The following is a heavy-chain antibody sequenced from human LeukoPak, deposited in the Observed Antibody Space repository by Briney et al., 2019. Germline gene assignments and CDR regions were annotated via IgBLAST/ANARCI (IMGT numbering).Heavy chain of an antibody. D-gene: IGHD5-12*01. Sequence: GGSLRLSCAASGFTFSSSSISWVRQAPGKGLEWVSAITDAVGSTHYADSVKGRFTISSDKSKNTVYLQMNSLRPEDMAVYYCVKEIFSGLLYIDYWGQGTLVTVSS. J-gene: IGHJ4*02. V-gene: IGHV3-23*01. CDR1: GFTFSSSS. CDR3: VKEIFSGLLYIDY. CDR2: ITDAVGST.